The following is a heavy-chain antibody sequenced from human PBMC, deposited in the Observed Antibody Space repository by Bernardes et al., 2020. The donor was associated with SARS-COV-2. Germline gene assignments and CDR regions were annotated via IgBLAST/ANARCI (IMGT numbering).Heavy chain of an antibody. CDR3: ARDLVVVSD. Sequence: GGSLRLSCEASGFSVRSNYMAWVRQAPGKGLEWVSSISSSSSYIYYADSVKGRFTISRDNAKNSLYLQMNSLRAEDTAVYYCARDLVVVSDWGQGTLVTVSS. CDR2: ISSSSSYI. V-gene: IGHV3-21*01. CDR1: GFSVRSNY. D-gene: IGHD2-21*01. J-gene: IGHJ1*01.